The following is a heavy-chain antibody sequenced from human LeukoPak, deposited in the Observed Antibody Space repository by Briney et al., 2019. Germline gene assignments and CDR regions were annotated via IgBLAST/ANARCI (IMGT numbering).Heavy chain of an antibody. CDR2: ISGSADNT. V-gene: IGHV3-23*01. Sequence: GGSLRLSCTASGFALSSYAMSWVRQAPGEGLEWVSTISGSADNTNYAEAVKGRFTISRDNSKNTMYLQMNSLRAEDTAVYYCAKQGFGCWGQGTLVTVSS. J-gene: IGHJ4*02. CDR1: GFALSSYA. CDR3: AKQGFGC.